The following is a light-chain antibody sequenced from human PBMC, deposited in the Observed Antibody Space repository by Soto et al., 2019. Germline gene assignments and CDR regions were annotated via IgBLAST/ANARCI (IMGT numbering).Light chain of an antibody. V-gene: IGLV7-46*01. CDR1: PGAVTSGHY. J-gene: IGLJ2*01. CDR3: LLFYTDIRV. CDR2: DTT. Sequence: QAVVTQEPSLTVSPGGTVTLTCGSSPGAVTSGHYPYWFQQKPGQAPRTLIYDTTNKHSWTPARFSGSLLGGKAALTLSGAQPEDEADYYCLLFYTDIRVFGGGTKLTVL.